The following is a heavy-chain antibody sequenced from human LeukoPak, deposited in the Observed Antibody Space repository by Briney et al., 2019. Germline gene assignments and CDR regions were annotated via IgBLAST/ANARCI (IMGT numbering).Heavy chain of an antibody. CDR2: VNYSGSA. V-gene: IGHV4-38-2*02. CDR3: ARRSDRNASPLRS. Sequence: SETLSLTCTVSGYSISNGNYWSWIRQPPAKGLEWIGEVNYSGSAKYSPSLKSRVTMSVDMSKNQFSLKLSSVTAADTAVYYCARRSDRNASPLRSWGQGTLVTVSS. CDR1: GYSISNGNY. D-gene: IGHD2-2*01. J-gene: IGHJ5*02.